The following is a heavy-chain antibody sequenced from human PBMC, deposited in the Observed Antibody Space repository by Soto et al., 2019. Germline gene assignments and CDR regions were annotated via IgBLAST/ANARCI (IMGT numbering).Heavy chain of an antibody. D-gene: IGHD5-12*01. Sequence: QVQLVQSGAEVKQPGSSVKVSCKASGGTFSSYTISWVRQAPGQGLEWMGRIIPILGIANYAQKFQGRVTITADKSTSTAYMELSSLRSEDTAVYYCARYEVIVATTDAFDIWGQGTMVTVSS. CDR2: IIPILGIA. V-gene: IGHV1-69*02. J-gene: IGHJ3*02. CDR3: ARYEVIVATTDAFDI. CDR1: GGTFSSYT.